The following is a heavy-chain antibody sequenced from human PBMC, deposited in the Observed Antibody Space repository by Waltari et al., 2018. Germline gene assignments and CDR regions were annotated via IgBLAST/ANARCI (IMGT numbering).Heavy chain of an antibody. CDR1: GFTFSSYG. V-gene: IGHV3-30*02. J-gene: IGHJ3*02. CDR2: IRYDGSNK. Sequence: QVQLVESGGGVVQPGGSLRLSCAASGFTFSSYGMHWVRQAPGKGLEWVAFIRYDGSNKYYADSVKGRFTISRDNSKNTLYLQMNSLRAEDTAVYYCAKFVDGCGGDSYDAFDIWGQGTMVTVSS. CDR3: AKFVDGCGGDSYDAFDI. D-gene: IGHD2-21*01.